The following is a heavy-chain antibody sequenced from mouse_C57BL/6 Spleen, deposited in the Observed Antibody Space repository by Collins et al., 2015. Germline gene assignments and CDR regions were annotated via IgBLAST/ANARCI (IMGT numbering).Heavy chain of an antibody. CDR3: AREEYYYAMDY. J-gene: IGHJ4*01. Sequence: QLQQSGPELVKPGASVKISCKASGYAFSSSWMNWVKQRPGQGLEWIGRIYPGDGDTNYNGKFKGKATLTADKSSSTAYMQLSSLTSVDSAVYFCAREEYYYAMDYWGQGTSVTVSS. CDR1: GYAFSSSW. V-gene: IGHV1-82*01. CDR2: IYPGDGDT.